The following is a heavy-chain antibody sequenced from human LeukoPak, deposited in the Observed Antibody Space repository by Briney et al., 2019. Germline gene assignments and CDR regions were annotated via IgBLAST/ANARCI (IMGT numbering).Heavy chain of an antibody. CDR1: GGTFSSYA. D-gene: IGHD3-22*01. J-gene: IGHJ4*02. Sequence: SVKVSCKASGGTFSSYAISWVRQAPGQGLEWMGRIIPILGIANYAQKFQGRVTITVDKSTSTAYMELSSLRSEDTAVYYCASYDSSGYDADYWGQGTLVTVSS. V-gene: IGHV1-69*04. CDR2: IIPILGIA. CDR3: ASYDSSGYDADY.